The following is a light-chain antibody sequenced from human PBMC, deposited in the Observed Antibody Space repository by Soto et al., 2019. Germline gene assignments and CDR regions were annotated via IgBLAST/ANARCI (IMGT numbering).Light chain of an antibody. J-gene: IGKJ2*01. CDR3: QQYGSSRNT. CDR2: GAS. Sequence: ETVLTQSPGTLSLSPGERATLSCRASQSVSSTWLAWYQQKPGQPPRLLIYGASSRASGIPDRFSGSGSGTDFTLTISRLEPEDFAVYYCQQYGSSRNTFGQGTKLEIK. V-gene: IGKV3-20*01. CDR1: QSVSSTW.